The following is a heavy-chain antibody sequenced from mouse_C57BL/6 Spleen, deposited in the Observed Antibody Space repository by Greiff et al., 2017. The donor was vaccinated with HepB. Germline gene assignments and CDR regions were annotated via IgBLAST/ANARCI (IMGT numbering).Heavy chain of an antibody. D-gene: IGHD1-1*02. CDR1: GFTFSDYG. CDR3: ARTITRYYFDY. V-gene: IGHV5-17*01. Sequence: EVQLVESGGGLVKPGGSLKLSCAASGFTFSDYGMHWVRQAPEKGLEWVAYISSGSSTIYYADTVKGRFTISRDNAKNTLFLQMTSLRSEDTAMYYCARTITRYYFDYWGQGTTLTVSS. CDR2: ISSGSSTI. J-gene: IGHJ2*01.